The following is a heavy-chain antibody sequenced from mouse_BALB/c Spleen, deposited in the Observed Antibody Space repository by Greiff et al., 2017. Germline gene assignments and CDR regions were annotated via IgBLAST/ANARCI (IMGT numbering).Heavy chain of an antibody. CDR2: ISSGSSTI. CDR3: ARSLYYYGSSPGY. D-gene: IGHD1-1*01. J-gene: IGHJ2*01. Sequence: EVQRVESGGGLVQPGGSRKLSCAASGFTFSSFGMHWVRQAPEKGLEWVAYISSGSSTIYYADTVKGRFTISRDNPKNTLFLQMTSLRSEDTAMYYCARSLYYYGSSPGYWGQGTTLTVSS. CDR1: GFTFSSFG. V-gene: IGHV5-17*02.